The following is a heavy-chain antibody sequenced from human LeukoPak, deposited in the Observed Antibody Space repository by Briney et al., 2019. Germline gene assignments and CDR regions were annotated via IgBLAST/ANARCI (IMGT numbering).Heavy chain of an antibody. D-gene: IGHD6-6*01. CDR2: ISSSSYI. Sequence: GGSLRLSCAASGFTFSSYSMNWVRQAPGKGLEWVSSISSSSYIYYADSVKGRFTISRDNAKNSLYLQMNSLRAEDTAVYYCARSIAASPRHGAFDIWGQGTMVTVSS. J-gene: IGHJ3*02. CDR3: ARSIAASPRHGAFDI. CDR1: GFTFSSYS. V-gene: IGHV3-21*01.